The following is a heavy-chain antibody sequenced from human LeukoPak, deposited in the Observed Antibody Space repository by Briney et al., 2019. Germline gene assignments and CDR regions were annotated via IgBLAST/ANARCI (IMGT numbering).Heavy chain of an antibody. CDR1: GYTFTNYY. V-gene: IGHV1-46*01. D-gene: IGHD5-18*01. CDR2: INPSGGST. J-gene: IGHJ4*02. CDR3: AREWVHYTYGSPPIDY. Sequence: ASVKVSCKTSGYTFTNYYMHWVRQAPGQGLEWMGIINPSGGSTSYAQKFQGRVTMTGDTSTNTVCMELSSLRSEDTAMYYCAREWVHYTYGSPPIDYWDQGTLVTVSS.